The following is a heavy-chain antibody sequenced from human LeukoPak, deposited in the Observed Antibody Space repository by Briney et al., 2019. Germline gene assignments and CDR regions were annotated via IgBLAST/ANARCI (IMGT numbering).Heavy chain of an antibody. CDR2: ISSSSSAI. D-gene: IGHD2-15*01. CDR1: GITFSSYA. CDR3: AQRGGTDH. J-gene: IGHJ4*02. Sequence: GGSLRLSCEFSGITFSSYALSWVRQAPGKGLEWISYISSSSSAIYYADSVKGRFTISRDNAKNSLYLQMSSLRDEDTAVYYCAQRGGTDHWGQGTLVTVSS. V-gene: IGHV3-48*02.